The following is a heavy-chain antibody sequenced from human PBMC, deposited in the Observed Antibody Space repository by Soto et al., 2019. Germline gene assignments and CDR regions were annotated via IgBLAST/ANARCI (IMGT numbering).Heavy chain of an antibody. CDR1: GFSLTARPVG. D-gene: IGHD1-1*01. V-gene: IGHV2-5*02. J-gene: IGHJ4*02. CDR2: IYWDDDK. CDR3: AHRADLQGNWNGGYFDY. Sequence: QITLKESGPTRVKPTQTLTLTCTFSGFSLTARPVGVGWIRQPPGKALERLALIYWDDDKRYSPSLKSRLTIPKDTPNNQVVLTMTNMDPVDTATYYCAHRADLQGNWNGGYFDYWGPGALVTVSS.